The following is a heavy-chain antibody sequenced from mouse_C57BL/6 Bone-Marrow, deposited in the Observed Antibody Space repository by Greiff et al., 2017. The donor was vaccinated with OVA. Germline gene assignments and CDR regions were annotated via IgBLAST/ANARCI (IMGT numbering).Heavy chain of an antibody. V-gene: IGHV1-7*01. CDR1: GYTFTSYW. CDR2: INPSSGYT. J-gene: IGHJ4*01. Sequence: QVQLQQSGAELAKPGASVKLSCTASGYTFTSYWMHWVKQRPGQGLEWIGYINPSSGYTKYNQKFKDKATLTADKSSSTAYMQLSSLTYEDSAVYYCASWSSGLYAMDYWGKGTSVTVSS. D-gene: IGHD3-2*02. CDR3: ASWSSGLYAMDY.